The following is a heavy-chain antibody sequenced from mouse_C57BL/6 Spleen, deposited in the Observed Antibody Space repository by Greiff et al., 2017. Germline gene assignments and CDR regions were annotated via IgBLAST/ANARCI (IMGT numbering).Heavy chain of an antibody. V-gene: IGHV1-47*01. J-gene: IGHJ2*01. CDR1: GYTFTTYP. CDR3: ARCITTEGYFDY. Sequence: QVQLKESGAELVKPGASVKMSCKASGYTFTTYPLEWMKPNHGKSLEWIGNFHPYNDDTKYNEKVKGKATLTVEKSSSTVYVELIRLTSDDSAVYYCARCITTEGYFDYWGQGTTLTVAS. CDR2: FHPYNDDT. D-gene: IGHD1-1*01.